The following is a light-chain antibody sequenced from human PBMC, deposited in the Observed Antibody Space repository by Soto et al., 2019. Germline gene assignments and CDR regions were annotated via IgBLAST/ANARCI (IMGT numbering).Light chain of an antibody. V-gene: IGKV1-27*01. CDR1: QDIDYY. Sequence: DIQMTQSPSSLSASVGDRVTITCRASQDIDYYLAWYQQKPGKVPKVLIYDASTLQSGVPSRFSGSGSGTDFTLTISSLQPDDSATYYCQQYNSLPLTFGGGTKVDIK. CDR3: QQYNSLPLT. J-gene: IGKJ4*01. CDR2: DAS.